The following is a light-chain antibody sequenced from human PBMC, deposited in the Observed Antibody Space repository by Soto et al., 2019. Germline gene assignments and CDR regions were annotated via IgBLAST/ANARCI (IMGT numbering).Light chain of an antibody. Sequence: QSVLTQPPSVSGAPGQRVTISCTGSSSNIGAGYNVHWYQQLPGTAPKLLIYGNNNRPSGVPDRFSGSKSGTSASLVITGLQAEDEADYYCQSFASSLSASVFGGGTQLTVL. V-gene: IGLV1-40*01. CDR3: QSFASSLSASV. CDR2: GNN. CDR1: SSNIGAGYN. J-gene: IGLJ2*01.